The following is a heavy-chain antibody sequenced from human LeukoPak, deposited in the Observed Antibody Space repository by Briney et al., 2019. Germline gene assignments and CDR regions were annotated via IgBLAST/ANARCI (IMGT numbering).Heavy chain of an antibody. Sequence: PGGSLRLSYAASGFTFSSYEMNWVRQAPGKGLEWVSYISSSGSTIYYADSVKGRFTISRDNAKNSLYLQMNSLRAEDTAVYYCASPSGSYEAYYYYMDVWGKGTTVTVSS. CDR2: ISSSGSTI. D-gene: IGHD1-26*01. CDR1: GFTFSSYE. J-gene: IGHJ6*03. CDR3: ASPSGSYEAYYYYMDV. V-gene: IGHV3-48*03.